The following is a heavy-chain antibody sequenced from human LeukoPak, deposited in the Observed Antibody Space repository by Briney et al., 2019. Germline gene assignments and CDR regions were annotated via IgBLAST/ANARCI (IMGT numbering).Heavy chain of an antibody. V-gene: IGHV4-34*01. Sequence: PSGTLSLTCAVYGGSFSGDYWSWSRQPPGKGLEWIGEINHSGSTNYNPSLKSRVTISVDTSKNQFSLKLSSVTAADTAVYYCARGFSGSDYWGQGTLVTVSS. J-gene: IGHJ4*02. CDR2: INHSGST. CDR3: ARGFSGSDY. D-gene: IGHD3-10*01. CDR1: GGSFSGDY.